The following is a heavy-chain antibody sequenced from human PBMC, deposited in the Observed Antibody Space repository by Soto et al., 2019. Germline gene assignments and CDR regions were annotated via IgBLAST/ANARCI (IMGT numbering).Heavy chain of an antibody. D-gene: IGHD3-3*01. CDR2: ISAYNGNT. CDR3: ARDHVDLQFLEWLLANAFDI. Sequence: ASVKVSCKASGYTFTSYGISWVRQAPGQGLEWMGWISAYNGNTNYAQKLQGRVTMTTDTSTSTAYMELRSLRSDDTAVYYCARDHVDLQFLEWLLANAFDIWGQGTMVTVSS. J-gene: IGHJ3*02. CDR1: GYTFTSYG. V-gene: IGHV1-18*01.